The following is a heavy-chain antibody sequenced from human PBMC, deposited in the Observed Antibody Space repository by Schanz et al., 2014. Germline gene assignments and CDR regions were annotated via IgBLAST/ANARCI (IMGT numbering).Heavy chain of an antibody. Sequence: EVQLLESGGGLVQPGGSLRLSCAASGFSFSIFAMTWVRQAPGKGLEWVSGMSGSGSTADYADSVKGRFTISRDNSRKTLYLQMNSLRADDTAVYYCAKDGRLPYYGTGSDFDYWGHGTLVAVSS. CDR1: GFSFSIFA. CDR3: AKDGRLPYYGTGSDFDY. V-gene: IGHV3-23*01. D-gene: IGHD3-22*01. J-gene: IGHJ4*01. CDR2: MSGSGSTA.